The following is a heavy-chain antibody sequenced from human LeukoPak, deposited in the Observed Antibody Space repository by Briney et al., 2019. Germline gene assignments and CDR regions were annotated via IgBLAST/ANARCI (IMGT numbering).Heavy chain of an antibody. V-gene: IGHV3-21*01. CDR2: ISSSSSYI. CDR3: ATEAVAGTDPWHY. D-gene: IGHD6-19*01. J-gene: IGHJ4*02. Sequence: GGSLRLSRAASGFTFSSYSMNWVRQAPGKGLEWVSSISSSSSYIYYADSVKGRFTISRDNAKNSLYLQMNSLRAEDTAVYYCATEAVAGTDPWHYWGQGTLVTVSS. CDR1: GFTFSSYS.